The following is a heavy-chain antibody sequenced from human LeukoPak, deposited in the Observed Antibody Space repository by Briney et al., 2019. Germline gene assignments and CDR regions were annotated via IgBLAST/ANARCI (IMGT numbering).Heavy chain of an antibody. CDR2: ISYDGSNK. Sequence: GRSLRLSCAASGFTFSSYGMHWVRQAPGKGLEWVAVISYDGSNKYYADSVKGRFTISRDNSKNTLYLQMNSLRAEDTAVYYCAGGGSFSGPDGMDVWGQGTTVTVSS. CDR1: GFTFSSYG. J-gene: IGHJ6*02. V-gene: IGHV3-30*03. CDR3: AGGGSFSGPDGMDV. D-gene: IGHD3-10*01.